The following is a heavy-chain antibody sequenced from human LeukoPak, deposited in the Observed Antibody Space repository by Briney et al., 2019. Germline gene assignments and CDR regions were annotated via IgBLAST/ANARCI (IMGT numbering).Heavy chain of an antibody. CDR3: ARGRYCTNGVCSVDAFDI. V-gene: IGHV3-23*01. D-gene: IGHD2-8*01. Sequence: PGGSLRLSCAASGFTFSSYAMSWVRQAPGKGLEWVSAISGSGGSTYYADSVKGRFAISRDNSKNTLYLQMNSLRAEDTAVYYCARGRYCTNGVCSVDAFDIWGQGTMVTVSS. CDR2: ISGSGGST. CDR1: GFTFSSYA. J-gene: IGHJ3*02.